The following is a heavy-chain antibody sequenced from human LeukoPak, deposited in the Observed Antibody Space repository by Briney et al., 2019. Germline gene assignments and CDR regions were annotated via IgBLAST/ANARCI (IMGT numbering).Heavy chain of an antibody. CDR3: ARTYCSSTSCYVGAFDI. J-gene: IGHJ3*02. CDR1: GGSISSSSYY. D-gene: IGHD2-2*01. Sequence: SETLSLTCTVSGGSISSSSYYWGWIRQPPGKGLEWIGSIYYSGSTYYNPSLKSRVTISVDTSKNQFSLKLSSVTAADTAVYYCARTYCSSTSCYVGAFDIWGQGTMVTVSS. V-gene: IGHV4-39*07. CDR2: IYYSGST.